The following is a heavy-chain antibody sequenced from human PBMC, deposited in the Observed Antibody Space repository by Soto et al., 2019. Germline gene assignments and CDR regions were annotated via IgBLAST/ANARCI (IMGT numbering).Heavy chain of an antibody. Sequence: QVQLVESGGGVVQPGRSLRLSCVASGFTFSDSGFHWVRQAPGKGLEWVALISFDGNTENSADSVKGRFTISRDNSKNTLYLQMNSLSPDGTAVYYCAKDFYMYLTGGLDVWGQGTTVTVSS. CDR2: ISFDGNTE. CDR3: AKDFYMYLTGGLDV. CDR1: GFTFSDSG. J-gene: IGHJ6*02. V-gene: IGHV3-30*18. D-gene: IGHD2-8*01.